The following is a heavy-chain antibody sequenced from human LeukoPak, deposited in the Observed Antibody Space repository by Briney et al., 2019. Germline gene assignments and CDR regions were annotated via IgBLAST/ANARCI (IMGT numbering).Heavy chain of an antibody. CDR3: ARSSSISSFGY. J-gene: IGHJ4*02. D-gene: IGHD6-13*01. V-gene: IGHV5-51*01. CDR2: IYPGDSDT. Sequence: GGSLKISCKGSGYSFTSYWIGWERQMPGKGLEWMGIIYPGDSDTRYSPSFQGQVTISADKSISTAYLQWSSLKASDTAMYYCARSSSISSFGYWGQGTLVTVSS. CDR1: GYSFTSYW.